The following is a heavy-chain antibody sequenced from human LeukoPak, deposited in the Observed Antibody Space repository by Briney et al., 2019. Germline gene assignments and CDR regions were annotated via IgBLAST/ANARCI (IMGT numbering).Heavy chain of an antibody. Sequence: PGGSLRLSCAASGFTFSSYGMHWVRQAPGKGLEWVAVISYDGSSKYYADSVKGRFTISRDNSMTTLYLQMNSLRAEDTAVYHCAKERTTSQYYYGSGSYYFDYWGQGTLVTVSS. J-gene: IGHJ4*02. V-gene: IGHV3-30*18. CDR3: AKERTTSQYYYGSGSYYFDY. D-gene: IGHD3-10*01. CDR2: ISYDGSSK. CDR1: GFTFSSYG.